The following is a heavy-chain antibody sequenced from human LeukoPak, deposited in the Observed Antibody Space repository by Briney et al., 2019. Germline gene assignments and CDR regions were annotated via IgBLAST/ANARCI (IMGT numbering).Heavy chain of an antibody. J-gene: IGHJ4*02. CDR2: IRSDGSST. CDR1: GFTFDDYG. Sequence: GGSLRLSCAASGFTFDDYGMSWVRQAPGKGPVWVARIRSDGSSTDYADSVKGRFTISRDNAKNTLYLQMNSLRAEDTAVYYCAREQGYYSVPGYWGQGTLVTVSS. V-gene: IGHV3-74*01. D-gene: IGHD3-22*01. CDR3: AREQGYYSVPGY.